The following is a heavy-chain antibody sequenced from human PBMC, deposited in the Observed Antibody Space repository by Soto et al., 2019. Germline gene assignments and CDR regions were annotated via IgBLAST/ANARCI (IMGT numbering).Heavy chain of an antibody. J-gene: IGHJ4*02. V-gene: IGHV3-33*01. CDR1: GFTFSNYG. D-gene: IGHD1-26*01. Sequence: GGSLRLSCAASGFTFSNYGMHWVRQAPGKGLEWVAVIWYDGSDKYYADSVKGRFTISRDNSKNTLFLQMNSLRAEDTAVYYCARGPATIVGAMDSWGQGTLVTVSS. CDR2: IWYDGSDK. CDR3: ARGPATIVGAMDS.